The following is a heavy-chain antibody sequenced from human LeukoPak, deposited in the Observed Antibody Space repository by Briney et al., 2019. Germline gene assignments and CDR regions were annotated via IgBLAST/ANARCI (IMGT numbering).Heavy chain of an antibody. V-gene: IGHV1-2*06. CDR1: GYTFTGYY. J-gene: IGHJ5*02. CDR2: INPNSGGT. D-gene: IGHD2-8*01. Sequence: ASLKVSCKASGYTFTGYYMHWVRQAPGQGLEWMGRINPNSGGTNYAQKFQGRVAMTRDTSISTAYMELSRLRSDDTAVYYCARGRMVYAMGFDPWGQGTLVTVSS. CDR3: ARGRMVYAMGFDP.